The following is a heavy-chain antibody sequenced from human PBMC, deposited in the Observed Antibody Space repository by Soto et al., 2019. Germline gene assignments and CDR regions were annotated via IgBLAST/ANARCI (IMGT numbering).Heavy chain of an antibody. CDR3: ARHGLYYDILTGYYTGHWFDP. V-gene: IGHV4-39*01. D-gene: IGHD3-9*01. Sequence: SETLSLTCTVSGGSISSSSYYWGWIRQPPGKGLEWIGSIYYSGSTYYNPSLKSRVTISVDTSKNQFSLKLSSVTAADTAVYYCARHGLYYDILTGYYTGHWFDPWGQGTLVTVSS. CDR1: GGSISSSSYY. CDR2: IYYSGST. J-gene: IGHJ5*02.